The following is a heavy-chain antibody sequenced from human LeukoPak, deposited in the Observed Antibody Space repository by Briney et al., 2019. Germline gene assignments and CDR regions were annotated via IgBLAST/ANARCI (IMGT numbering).Heavy chain of an antibody. CDR1: GFTFDDYA. D-gene: IGHD3-22*01. CDR2: ISWNSNNI. J-gene: IGHJ4*02. V-gene: IGHV3-9*01. CDR3: AKDDDSDRGFDY. Sequence: GGSLRLSCAASGFTFDDYAMHWVRQAPGKGLEWVSGISWNSNNIDYADSVKGRFTISRDNAKNSLYLQMNSLRPEDTALYYCAKDDDSDRGFDYWGQGTLVTVSS.